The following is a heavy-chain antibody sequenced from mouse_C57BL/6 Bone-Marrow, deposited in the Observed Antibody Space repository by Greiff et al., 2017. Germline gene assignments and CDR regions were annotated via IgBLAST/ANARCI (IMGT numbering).Heavy chain of an antibody. J-gene: IGHJ3*01. V-gene: IGHV1-80*01. D-gene: IGHD2-13*01. CDR3: ARSGEGDYDWFAY. CDR1: GYAFSSYW. CDR2: IYPGDGDT. Sequence: QVQLQQSGPELVKPGASVKISCKASGYAFSSYWMNWVKQRPGKGLEWIGQIYPGDGDTNYNGKFKGKATLTADKSSSTAYMQLSSLTSEDSAVYFCARSGEGDYDWFAYWGQGTLVTVSA.